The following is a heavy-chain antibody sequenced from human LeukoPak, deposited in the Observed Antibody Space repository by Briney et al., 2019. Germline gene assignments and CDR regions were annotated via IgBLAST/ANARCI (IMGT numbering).Heavy chain of an antibody. Sequence: SETLSLICTVSGGSISSSSHYWGWVRQPPGKGLEWIGSIYYSGSTYYNPSLKSRVTISVDTSKNQFSLKLSSVTAADTAVYYCARAGGGYGDRRNYYFYMDVWGKGTTVTVSS. V-gene: IGHV4-39*07. CDR2: IYYSGST. CDR1: GGSISSSSHY. J-gene: IGHJ6*03. D-gene: IGHD4-17*01. CDR3: ARAGGGYGDRRNYYFYMDV.